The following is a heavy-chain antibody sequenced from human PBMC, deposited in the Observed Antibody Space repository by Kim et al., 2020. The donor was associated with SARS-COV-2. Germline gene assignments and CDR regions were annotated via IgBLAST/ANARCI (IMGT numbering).Heavy chain of an antibody. Sequence: GESLKISCKGSGYSFTSYWIGWVRQMPGKGLEWMGIIYPGDSDTRYSPSFQGQVTISADKSISTAYLQWSSLKASDTAMYYCARVGWGGATIFWYFDLWGRGALVTVSS. V-gene: IGHV5-51*01. D-gene: IGHD1-26*01. J-gene: IGHJ2*01. CDR3: ARVGWGGATIFWYFDL. CDR2: IYPGDSDT. CDR1: GYSFTSYW.